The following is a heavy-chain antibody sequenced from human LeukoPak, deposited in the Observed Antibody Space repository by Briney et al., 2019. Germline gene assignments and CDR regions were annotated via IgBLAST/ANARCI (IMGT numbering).Heavy chain of an antibody. Sequence: SETLSLTCTVSGGSISSSSYYWSWIRQPPGKGLEWIGSIYYSGSTYYNPSLKSRVTISVDTSKNQFSLKLSSVTAADTAVYYCAREIGSVDYWGQGTLVTVSS. V-gene: IGHV4-39*07. CDR2: IYYSGST. CDR3: AREIGSVDY. J-gene: IGHJ4*02. CDR1: GGSISSSSYY. D-gene: IGHD4-17*01.